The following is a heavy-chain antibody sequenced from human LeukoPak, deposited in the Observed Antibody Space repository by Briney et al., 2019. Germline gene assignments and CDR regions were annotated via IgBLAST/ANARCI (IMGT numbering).Heavy chain of an antibody. J-gene: IGHJ4*02. V-gene: IGHV5-51*01. CDR1: GYSFTSYW. CDR3: ARRPSSLYGDINYFDY. Sequence: GESLKISCKGSGYSFTSYWIGWVRQMPGKGLAWMGIIYPGDSDTRYSPSFQGHVTISADKSISTAYLQWSSLKASDTAMYYCARRPSSLYGDINYFDYWGQGTLVTVSS. D-gene: IGHD4-17*01. CDR2: IYPGDSDT.